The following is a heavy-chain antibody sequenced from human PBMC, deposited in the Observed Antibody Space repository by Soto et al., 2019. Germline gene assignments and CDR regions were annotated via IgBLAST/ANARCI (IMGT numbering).Heavy chain of an antibody. D-gene: IGHD3-3*02. J-gene: IGHJ4*02. CDR2: ISAYNGNT. CDR3: ARGTADHFWSDPFDY. Sequence: EASVKVSCKASGYTFTSYGISWVRQAPGQGLEWMGWISAYNGNTNYAQKLQGRVTMTTGTSTSTAYMELRSLRSDDTAVYYCARGTADHFWSDPFDYWGQGTLVTVSS. CDR1: GYTFTSYG. V-gene: IGHV1-18*01.